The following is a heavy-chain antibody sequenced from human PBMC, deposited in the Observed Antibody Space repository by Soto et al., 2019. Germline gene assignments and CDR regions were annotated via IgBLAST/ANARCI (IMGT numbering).Heavy chain of an antibody. D-gene: IGHD6-13*01. CDR3: AKHLRGPEAGTWYFDL. J-gene: IGHJ2*01. V-gene: IGHV3-20*04. CDR2: INWNGGSI. CDR1: GCTFDDYG. Sequence: PGGSLRLSCPASGCTFDDYGMTWVRQAPGKGLEWVSGINWNGGSIVYADSVKGRFTISRDNAKNSLYLQMNSLRVDDTALYYCAKHLRGPEAGTWYFDLGGRGTLVTVS.